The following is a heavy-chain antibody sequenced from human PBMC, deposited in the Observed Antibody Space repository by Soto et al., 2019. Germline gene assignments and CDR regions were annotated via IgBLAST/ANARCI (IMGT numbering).Heavy chain of an antibody. CDR2: MNTNTGNT. CDR3: ARVARYIGGHAGY. V-gene: IGHV1-8*03. Sequence: QVLLVQSGADVKKPGASVKVSCKTSGYTFTEFDINWVRQAPGQGLEWMGWMNTNTGNTGYAQKFQGRVTITRDTPISTAYMELRRLRSEATAGYYCARVARYIGGHAGYWGQGTLVSVSS. J-gene: IGHJ4*02. D-gene: IGHD2-15*01. CDR1: GYTFTEFD.